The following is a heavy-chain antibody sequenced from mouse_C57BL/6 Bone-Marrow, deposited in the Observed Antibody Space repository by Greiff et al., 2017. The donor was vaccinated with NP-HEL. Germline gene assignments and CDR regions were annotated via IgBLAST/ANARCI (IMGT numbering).Heavy chain of an antibody. V-gene: IGHV1-64*01. J-gene: IGHJ3*01. D-gene: IGHD2-2*01. Sequence: VQLQQPGAELVKPGASVKLSCKASGYTFTSYWMHWVKQRPGQGLEWIGMIHPNSGSTNYNEKFKSKATLTVDKSSSTAYMQLSSLTSEDSAVYYCARRGGYDWFAYWGQGTLVTVSA. CDR1: GYTFTSYW. CDR3: ARRGGYDWFAY. CDR2: IHPNSGST.